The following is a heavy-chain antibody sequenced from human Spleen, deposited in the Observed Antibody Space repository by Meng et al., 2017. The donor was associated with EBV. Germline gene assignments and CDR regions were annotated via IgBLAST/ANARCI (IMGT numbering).Heavy chain of an antibody. CDR2: MNPNSGDT. V-gene: IGHV1-8*02. CDR3: ARGFSSGWSLD. CDR1: GYTFSNYD. Sequence: VQLVQSGGEGRKPGASVKGSCNASGYTFSNYDISWVRHATGQVLEWMGWMNPNSGDTGFAQEFQGRVTMTRDTSISTAYMELSSLRSEDTAVYYCARGFSSGWSLDWGQGTLVTVSS. D-gene: IGHD6-19*01. J-gene: IGHJ4*02.